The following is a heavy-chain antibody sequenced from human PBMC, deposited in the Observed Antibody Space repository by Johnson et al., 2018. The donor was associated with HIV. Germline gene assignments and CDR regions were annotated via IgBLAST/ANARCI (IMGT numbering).Heavy chain of an antibody. Sequence: VQLVESGGGLIQPGGSLRLSCAASGFTVSSNYMSWVRQAPGKGLEWVSVIYSGASTYYADSVKGRLTISRDNSKNTLYLQMNSLRAEDMAVYYCARGYTIGAFDIWGQGTMVTVSS. CDR1: GFTVSSNY. J-gene: IGHJ3*02. D-gene: IGHD3-3*01. CDR3: ARGYTIGAFDI. CDR2: IYSGAST. V-gene: IGHV3-53*01.